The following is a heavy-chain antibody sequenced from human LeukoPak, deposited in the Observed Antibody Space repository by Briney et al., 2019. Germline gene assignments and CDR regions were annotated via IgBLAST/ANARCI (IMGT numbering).Heavy chain of an antibody. V-gene: IGHV4-39*01. CDR2: IYYSGST. Sequence: PSETLSLTCTVSGGSISSSSYYWGWIRQPPGKGLEWIGSIYYSGSTYYNPSLKSRVTISVDTSKNQFSLKLSSVTAADTPVYYCARPSYYYDSSGYYSLYWYFDLWGRGTLVTVSS. D-gene: IGHD3-22*01. CDR1: GGSISSSSYY. J-gene: IGHJ2*01. CDR3: ARPSYYYDSSGYYSLYWYFDL.